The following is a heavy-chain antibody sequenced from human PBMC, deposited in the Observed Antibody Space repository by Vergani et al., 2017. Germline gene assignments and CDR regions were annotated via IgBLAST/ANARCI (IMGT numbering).Heavy chain of an antibody. D-gene: IGHD3-10*01. V-gene: IGHV5-51*01. Sequence: EVRLVQSGPEVKKPGESVKISCETSGYTFTNHWVAWVRQRPGKGLEWMGLIFPGDADTRYSPSFEGQVTISADTSTSTAYVQWPSLKASDTAVYFCARLPRGLRGMSLEYWGQGTLVTVSS. CDR1: GYTFTNHW. CDR2: IFPGDADT. CDR3: ARLPRGLRGMSLEY. J-gene: IGHJ4*02.